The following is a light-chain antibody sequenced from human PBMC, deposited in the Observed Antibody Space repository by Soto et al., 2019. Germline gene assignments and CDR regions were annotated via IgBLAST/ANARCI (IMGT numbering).Light chain of an antibody. J-gene: IGKJ5*01. Sequence: DIPMTQSPSTLSASVGDRVTITCRASQTINSWLAWYQQKPGKAPKVLIFDASSLKTGVPSRFSGSGSGTEFTLTISSLQPEDFATYYCQQSYSTSITFGQGTRLEIK. CDR2: DAS. CDR3: QQSYSTSIT. V-gene: IGKV1-5*01. CDR1: QTINSW.